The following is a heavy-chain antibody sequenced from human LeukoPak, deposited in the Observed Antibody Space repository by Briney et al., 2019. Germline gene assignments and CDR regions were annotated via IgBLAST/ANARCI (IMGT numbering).Heavy chain of an antibody. V-gene: IGHV3-33*01. CDR2: IWYDGSNK. CDR1: GFTFSSYG. CDR3: ARDGAGYSYEDWFDP. Sequence: GGSLRLSCAASGFTFSSYGMHWVRQAPGKGLERVAVIWYDGSNKYYADSVKGRFTISRDNSKNTLYLQMNSLRAEDTAVYYCARDGAGYSYEDWFDPWGQGTLVTVSS. J-gene: IGHJ5*02. D-gene: IGHD5-18*01.